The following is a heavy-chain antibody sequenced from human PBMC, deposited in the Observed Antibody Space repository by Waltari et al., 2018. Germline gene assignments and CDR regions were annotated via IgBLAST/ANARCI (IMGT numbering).Heavy chain of an antibody. CDR2: IYPSGST. J-gene: IGHJ4*02. CDR3: ARELGN. Sequence: QVQLQESGPGLVKPSQTLSPTCAVSGASITSSHYWTWIRQPAGKGLEWIGLIYPSGSTNYNPSLKSRVTISVDASKNQFSLKLSSVTAADTAVYYCARELGNWGQGTLVTVSA. CDR1: GASITSSHY. V-gene: IGHV4-61*02.